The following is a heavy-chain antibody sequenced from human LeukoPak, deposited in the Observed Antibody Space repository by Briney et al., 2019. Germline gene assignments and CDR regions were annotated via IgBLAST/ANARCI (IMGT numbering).Heavy chain of an antibody. CDR1: GFTFSTSW. V-gene: IGHV3-74*01. CDR2: INTDGSTT. J-gene: IGHJ4*02. D-gene: IGHD3-3*01. CDR3: AREAGPNYNIWSGYYTGWDY. Sequence: GGSLRLSCAASGFTFSTSWMHWVRQVPGKGLVWVSRINTDGSTTNYADSVKGRFTISRDNAKNTLFLQMNSLRAEDTAVYYCAREAGPNYNIWSGYYTGWDYWGQGTLVTVSS.